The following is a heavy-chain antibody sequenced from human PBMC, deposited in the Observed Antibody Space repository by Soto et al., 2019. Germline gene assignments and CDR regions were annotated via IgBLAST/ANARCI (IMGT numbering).Heavy chain of an antibody. Sequence: QVQLVQSGAEVKKPGSSVKVSCKASGGTFSTSAISWVRQAPGQGLEWVGGIMPVFPTPDYAQNFQGRVTITEVESTTTGYLELTSLRADDTAMYYCARDKDRLQLGGNYYYRLYGWGQGTAINVSS. CDR2: IMPVFPTP. CDR3: ARDKDRLQLGGNYYYRLYG. J-gene: IGHJ6*02. D-gene: IGHD1-1*01. V-gene: IGHV1-69*12. CDR1: GGTFSTSA.